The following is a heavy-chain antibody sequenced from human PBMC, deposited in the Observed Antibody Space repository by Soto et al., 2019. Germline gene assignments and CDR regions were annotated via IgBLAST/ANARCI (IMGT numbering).Heavy chain of an antibody. D-gene: IGHD4-4*01. J-gene: IGHJ4*02. Sequence: EVQLLESGGGLVQRGGSLRLSCAASGFPFSSYVMSWVRRAPGKGLEWVSGISGGGSNTFYADSVKGRFRISRDNSKNTLLLQMNSLGAEDTAVYYCAKDSNKYSSSLRGRYFDYWGQGIGVTVSS. CDR1: GFPFSSYV. CDR2: ISGGGSNT. V-gene: IGHV3-23*01. CDR3: AKDSNKYSSSLRGRYFDY.